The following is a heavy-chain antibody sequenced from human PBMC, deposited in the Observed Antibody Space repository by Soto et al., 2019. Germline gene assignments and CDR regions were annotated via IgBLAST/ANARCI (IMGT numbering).Heavy chain of an antibody. CDR1: GYTFTGYY. V-gene: IGHV1-2*04. CDR3: AIRGGRNSSSADLGLDY. Sequence: ASVKVSCKASGYTFTGYYMHWVRQAPGQGLEWMGWINPNSGGTNYAQKFQGWVTMTRDTSISTAYMELSRLRSDDTAVYYCAIRGGRNSSSADLGLDYWGQGTLVTVSS. D-gene: IGHD6-6*01. CDR2: INPNSGGT. J-gene: IGHJ4*02.